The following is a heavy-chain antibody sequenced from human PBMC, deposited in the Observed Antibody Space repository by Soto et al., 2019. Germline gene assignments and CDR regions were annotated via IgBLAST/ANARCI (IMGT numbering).Heavy chain of an antibody. Sequence: SETLSLTCAVSSGSISSSNWWSWVRQPPGKGLEWIGEIYHSGSTNYNPSLKSRVTISVDKSKNQFSLKLSSVTAADTAVYYCARGEVSSSWYGYYYYYYMDVWGKGTTVTVSS. CDR1: SGSISSSNW. CDR3: ARGEVSSSWYGYYYYYYMDV. V-gene: IGHV4-4*02. J-gene: IGHJ6*03. D-gene: IGHD6-13*01. CDR2: IYHSGST.